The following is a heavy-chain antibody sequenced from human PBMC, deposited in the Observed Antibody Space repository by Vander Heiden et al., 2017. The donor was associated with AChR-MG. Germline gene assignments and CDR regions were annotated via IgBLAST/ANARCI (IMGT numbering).Heavy chain of an antibody. CDR3: ARRGYGGYYAFDI. J-gene: IGHJ3*02. CDR2: IIPSFGTA. D-gene: IGHD4-17*01. V-gene: IGHV1-69*06. Sequence: QVQLVQSGAEVKKPGSSVKVSCKASGGTFSSYAISWVRQAPGQGLGWMGGIIPSFGTANYAQKFQGRVTITADKSTSTAYMELSSLRSEDTAVYYCARRGYGGYYAFDIWGQGTMVTVSS. CDR1: GGTFSSYA.